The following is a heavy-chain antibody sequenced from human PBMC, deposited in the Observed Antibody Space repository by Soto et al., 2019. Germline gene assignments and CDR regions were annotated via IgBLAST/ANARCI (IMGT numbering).Heavy chain of an antibody. Sequence: ASVKVSWQGSGYTFTSYYVHWVRQAPGQGRECMGIINPSGGSTSDAQKFQGRVTMTRDTSTSTVYMELSSLRSEDTTVYYCARYPRAARPGYAEYFQHWGQGTLVTVSS. CDR1: GYTFTSYY. D-gene: IGHD6-6*01. J-gene: IGHJ1*01. CDR2: INPSGGST. V-gene: IGHV1-46*01. CDR3: ARYPRAARPGYAEYFQH.